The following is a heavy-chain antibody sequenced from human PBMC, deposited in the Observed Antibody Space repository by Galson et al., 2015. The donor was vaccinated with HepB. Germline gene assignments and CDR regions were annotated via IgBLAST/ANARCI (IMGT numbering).Heavy chain of an antibody. CDR3: TRLGDFSGYSSR. D-gene: IGHD6-19*01. V-gene: IGHV3-73*01. Sequence: SLRLSCAASGFTFSGSAIHWVRQASGKGPEWVGRIRSKANNYATSYVPSLKGRFTISRYDSKNMAYLHMKSLKTEDTAVYYCTRLGDFSGYSSRWGQGTLGTVSS. J-gene: IGHJ4*02. CDR1: GFTFSGSA. CDR2: IRSKANNYAT.